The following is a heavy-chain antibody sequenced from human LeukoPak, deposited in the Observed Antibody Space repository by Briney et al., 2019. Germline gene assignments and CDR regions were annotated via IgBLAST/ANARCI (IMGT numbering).Heavy chain of an antibody. J-gene: IGHJ6*02. CDR2: ISSGSSTI. CDR1: GFTISTYS. V-gene: IGHV3-48*01. Sequence: PGGSLRLSCAASGFTISTYSMNWVRQAPGKGLEWLSYISSGSSTIHYADSVKGRFTISRDNAKNSLYLQMNSLRAEDTAVYYCENGMDVWGQGTTVTVSS. CDR3: ENGMDV.